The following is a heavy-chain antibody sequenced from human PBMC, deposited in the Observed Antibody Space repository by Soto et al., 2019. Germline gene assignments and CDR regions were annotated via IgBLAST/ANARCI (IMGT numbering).Heavy chain of an antibody. J-gene: IGHJ6*02. CDR2: IIPIFGTA. V-gene: IGHV1-69*01. D-gene: IGHD6-13*01. CDR3: ARDPISDIAAAAYGMDV. CDR1: GGTFSSYA. Sequence: QVQLVQSGAEVKKPGSSVKVSCKASGGTFSSYAISWVRQAPGQGLEWMGGIIPIFGTANYAQKFQGRVTITADESTSTAYMELSSLRSEDTAVYYCARDPISDIAAAAYGMDVWGQGTTVTVSS.